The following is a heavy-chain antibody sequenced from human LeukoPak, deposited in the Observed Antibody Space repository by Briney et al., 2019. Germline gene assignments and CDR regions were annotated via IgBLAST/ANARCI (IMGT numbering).Heavy chain of an antibody. J-gene: IGHJ6*03. D-gene: IGHD7-27*01. CDR1: GGSISSYY. CDR2: IYYSGST. Sequence: SETLSLTCTVSGGSISSYYWSWIRQPPGKGLEWIGYIYYSGSTNYNPSLKSRVTISVDTSKNQFSLKLSSMTAADTAVYYCARTGEDWGYYYYYMDVWGKGTTVTVSS. CDR3: ARTGEDWGYYYYYMDV. V-gene: IGHV4-59*01.